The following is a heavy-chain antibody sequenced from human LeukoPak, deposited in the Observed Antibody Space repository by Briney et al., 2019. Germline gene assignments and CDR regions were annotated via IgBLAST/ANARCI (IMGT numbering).Heavy chain of an antibody. D-gene: IGHD3-10*01. CDR3: ARAGSFSDWFDP. Sequence: AASVKVSCTASGYTFTGYYMHWVRQAPGQGLEWMGWINPNSGGTNYAQKFQGRVTMTRDTSISTAYMELSRLRSDDTAVYYCARAGSFSDWFDPWGQGTLVTVSS. CDR1: GYTFTGYY. V-gene: IGHV1-2*02. J-gene: IGHJ5*02. CDR2: INPNSGGT.